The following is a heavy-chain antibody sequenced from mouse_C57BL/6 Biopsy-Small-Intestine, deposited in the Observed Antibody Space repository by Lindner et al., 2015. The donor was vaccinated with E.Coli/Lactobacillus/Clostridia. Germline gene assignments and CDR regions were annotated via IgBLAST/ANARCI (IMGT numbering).Heavy chain of an antibody. J-gene: IGHJ4*01. V-gene: IGHV14-2*01. D-gene: IGHD2-10*02. CDR3: ARNPYGNYGRGGFMDY. CDR1: GFNIKDYY. CDR2: IDPEDGET. Sequence: VQLQESGAELVKPGASVKLSCTASGFNIKDYYIHWVKQRTEQGLEWIGRIDPEDGETKYAPKFQGKATIAADTSSNTAYLRLSSLTSEDTAVYYCARNPYGNYGRGGFMDYWGQGTSVTVSS.